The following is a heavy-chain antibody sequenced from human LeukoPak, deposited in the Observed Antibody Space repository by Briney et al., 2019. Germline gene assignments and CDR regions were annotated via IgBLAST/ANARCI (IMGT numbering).Heavy chain of an antibody. CDR3: AKGSGSGWYGWFAP. D-gene: IGHD6-19*01. CDR2: IDASGGST. V-gene: IGHV3-23*01. J-gene: IGHJ5*02. CDR1: GFTFSSYA. Sequence: GGSLRLSCAASGFTFSSYAMSWVRQAPGKGLEWVSSIDASGGSTYYGDSVKGRFTISRDNSKNTFYLQMNSLRDDDTAVYYCAKGSGSGWYGWFAPWGQGTLVTVSS.